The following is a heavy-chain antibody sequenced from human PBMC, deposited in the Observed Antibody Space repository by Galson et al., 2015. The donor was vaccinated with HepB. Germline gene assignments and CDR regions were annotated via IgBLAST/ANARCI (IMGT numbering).Heavy chain of an antibody. CDR3: ARGAGSFDP. V-gene: IGHV3-33*01. D-gene: IGHD3-10*01. CDR1: GFTFSSYG. CDR2: IWYDGSNK. Sequence: SLRLSCAASGFTFSSYGMHWVRQAPGKGLEWVAVIWYDGSNKYYADSVKGRFTISRDNSKNTLYLQMNSLRAKDTAVYYCARGAGSFDPWGQGTLVTVSS. J-gene: IGHJ5*02.